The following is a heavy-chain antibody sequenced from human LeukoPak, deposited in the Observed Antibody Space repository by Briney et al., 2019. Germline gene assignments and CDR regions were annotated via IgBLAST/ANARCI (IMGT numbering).Heavy chain of an antibody. V-gene: IGHV3-23*01. D-gene: IGHD3-10*01. CDR2: IIESGEST. CDR1: GFTFKNYA. J-gene: IGHJ4*02. CDR3: AKGSAQYYFDS. Sequence: GGSLRLSCAASGFTFKNYAMYWVRQAPGKGLEWVSAIIESGESTYYTDSVKGRFTISRDNSKNTLYLQMNSLRVEDTAFYYCAKGSAQYYFDSWGQGTLVTVSS.